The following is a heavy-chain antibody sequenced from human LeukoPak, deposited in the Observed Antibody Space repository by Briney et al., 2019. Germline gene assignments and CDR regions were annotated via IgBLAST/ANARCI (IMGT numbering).Heavy chain of an antibody. CDR3: ARGYDSSGRKRYYFDY. Sequence: SETLSLTCTVSGGSISSGGYYWSWIRQHPGKGLEWIGYIYYSGSTYYNPSLKSRATISVDTSKNQFSLKLSSVTAADTAVYYCARGYDSSGRKRYYFDYWGQGTLVTVSS. CDR2: IYYSGST. J-gene: IGHJ4*02. CDR1: GGSISSGGYY. V-gene: IGHV4-31*03. D-gene: IGHD3-22*01.